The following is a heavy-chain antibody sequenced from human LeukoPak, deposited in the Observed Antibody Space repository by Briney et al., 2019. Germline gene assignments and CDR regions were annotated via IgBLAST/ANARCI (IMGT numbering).Heavy chain of an antibody. J-gene: IGHJ4*02. CDR3: AREGVLDSSGWYFATFDY. CDR2: TYYRSKWYN. V-gene: IGHV6-1*01. CDR1: GDSVSSNSAA. D-gene: IGHD6-19*01. Sequence: SQTLSLTCAISGDSVSSNSAAWNWIRQSPSRGLEWLGRTYYRSKWYNDYAVSVKSRITINPDTSKNQFSLQLNSVTPEDTAVYYCAREGVLDSSGWYFATFDYWGQGTLVTVSS.